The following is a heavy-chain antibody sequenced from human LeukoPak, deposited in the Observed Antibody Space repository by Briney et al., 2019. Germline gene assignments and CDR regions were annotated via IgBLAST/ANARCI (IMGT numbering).Heavy chain of an antibody. CDR2: INQDGSEK. J-gene: IGHJ6*04. CDR1: GFTFSSYW. Sequence: GGSLRLSCAASGFTFSSYWMNWVRQAPGKGLGWVANINQDGSEKYYVDSVKGRFTISRDNAKNSLYLQMNSLRAEDTAVYYCARKAYGLDVWGKGTTVTGSS. V-gene: IGHV3-7*03. CDR3: ARKAYGLDV.